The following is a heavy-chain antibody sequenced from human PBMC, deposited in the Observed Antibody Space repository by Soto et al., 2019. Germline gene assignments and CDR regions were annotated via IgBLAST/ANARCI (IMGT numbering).Heavy chain of an antibody. J-gene: IGHJ3*01. CDR1: GYTFTSYD. V-gene: IGHV1-8*01. CDR2: MNPNSGNT. D-gene: IGHD2-8*01. Sequence: ASVKVSCKASGYTFTSYDINWVRQATGQGLEWMGWMNPNSGNTGFAQKFQGRVTMTRNTSISTAYMELSSLRPDDTAVYYCARRVALAPVYDAYDVWGQGTMVTVSS. CDR3: ARRVALAPVYDAYDV.